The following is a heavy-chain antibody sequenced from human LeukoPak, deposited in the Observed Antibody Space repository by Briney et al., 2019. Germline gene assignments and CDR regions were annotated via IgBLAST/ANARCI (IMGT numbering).Heavy chain of an antibody. CDR1: GGSISNYY. Sequence: SETLSLTCTVSGGSISNYYWSWIRHPAGKGLEWIGRVSTSGSTNYNPSLKSRVTISVDTSKNQFSLKLSSVTAADTAVYYCAREDYSYGLDYWGQGTLVTVSS. D-gene: IGHD5-18*01. V-gene: IGHV4-4*07. CDR2: VSTSGST. CDR3: AREDYSYGLDY. J-gene: IGHJ4*02.